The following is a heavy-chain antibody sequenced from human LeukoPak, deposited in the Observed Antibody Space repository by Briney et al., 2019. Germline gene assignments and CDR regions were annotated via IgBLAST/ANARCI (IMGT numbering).Heavy chain of an antibody. V-gene: IGHV1-18*01. Sequence: AALRVSPEASRYTLSGYSISSGREAPGQRGGWMGWMSAYIVDTNSTQKPQGRVTITTETTTSTAYMEQRSLRSDDTAVYYCARNLARVIPAATTFDYWGQGTLVTVSS. CDR2: MSAYIVDT. D-gene: IGHD2-2*01. CDR3: ARNLARVIPAATTFDY. J-gene: IGHJ4*02. CDR1: RYTLSGYS.